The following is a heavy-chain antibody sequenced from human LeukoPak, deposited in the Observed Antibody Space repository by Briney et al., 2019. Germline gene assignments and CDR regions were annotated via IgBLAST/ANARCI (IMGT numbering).Heavy chain of an antibody. CDR2: IYYSGST. J-gene: IGHJ6*03. CDR1: GGSVSSYY. V-gene: IGHV4-59*02. Sequence: SETLSLTCTVSGGSVSSYYWSWIRQPPGKGLEWIGYIYYSGSTNYNPSLKSRVTISVDTSKNQFSLKLSSVTAADTAVYYCARVNYYYYYMDVWGKGTTVTVSS. CDR3: ARVNYYYYYMDV.